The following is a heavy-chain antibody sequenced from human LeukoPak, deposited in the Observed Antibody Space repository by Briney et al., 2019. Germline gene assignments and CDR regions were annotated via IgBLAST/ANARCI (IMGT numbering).Heavy chain of an antibody. Sequence: GGSLRLSCAASGFTFSSYGMHWVRQAPGKGLEWVAVIWYDGSNKYYADSVKGRFTISRDNPKNTLYLQMNSLRAEDTAVYYCARDHSSSWSNLDYWGQGTLVTVSS. J-gene: IGHJ4*02. CDR1: GFTFSSYG. CDR3: ARDHSSSWSNLDY. CDR2: IWYDGSNK. V-gene: IGHV3-33*01. D-gene: IGHD6-13*01.